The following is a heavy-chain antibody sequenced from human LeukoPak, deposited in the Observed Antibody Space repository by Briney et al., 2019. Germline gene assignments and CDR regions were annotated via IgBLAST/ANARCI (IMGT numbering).Heavy chain of an antibody. D-gene: IGHD6-13*01. V-gene: IGHV4-4*07. J-gene: IGHJ4*02. Sequence: SETLSLTCTVSGGSISSYYWSWIRQPAGKGLEWIGRIYTSGSTDYNPSLKSRVTISVDTSKNQFSLKLSSVTAADTAGYYCARGGAAAGEFDYWGQGTLVTVSS. CDR1: GGSISSYY. CDR2: IYTSGST. CDR3: ARGGAAAGEFDY.